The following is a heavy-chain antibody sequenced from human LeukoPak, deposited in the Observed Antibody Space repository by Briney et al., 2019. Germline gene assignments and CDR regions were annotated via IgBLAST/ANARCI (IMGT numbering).Heavy chain of an antibody. V-gene: IGHV3-49*03. CDR2: IRSKAYGGTT. CDR3: TRIYGFDAFDI. D-gene: IGHD3-10*01. Sequence: GGSLRLSCTASGFTFGDYAMSWFRQAPGKGLEWVGFIRSKAYGGTTEYAASVKGRFTISRDDSKNTAYLQMNSLKTENTAVYYCTRIYGFDAFDIWGQGTMVTVSS. CDR1: GFTFGDYA. J-gene: IGHJ3*02.